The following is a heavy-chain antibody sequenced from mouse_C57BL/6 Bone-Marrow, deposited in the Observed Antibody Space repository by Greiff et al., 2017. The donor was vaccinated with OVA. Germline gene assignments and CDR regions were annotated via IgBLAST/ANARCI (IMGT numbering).Heavy chain of an antibody. CDR3: TRDYRGFAY. V-gene: IGHV5-9-1*02. CDR1: GFTFSSYA. CDR2: ISSGGDYI. Sequence: EVMLVESGEGLVKPGGSLKLSCAASGFTFSSYAMSWVRQTPEKRLEWVAYISSGGDYIYYADTVKGRFTISRDNARNTLYLQMSSLKAEDTAMYYCTRDYRGFAYWGQGTLVTVSA. D-gene: IGHD2-4*01. J-gene: IGHJ3*01.